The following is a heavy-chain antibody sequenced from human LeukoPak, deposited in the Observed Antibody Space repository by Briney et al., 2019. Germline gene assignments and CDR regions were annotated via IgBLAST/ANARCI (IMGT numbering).Heavy chain of an antibody. CDR3: ARGRNDNGGMFFDS. V-gene: IGHV4-59*01. D-gene: IGHD4-23*01. CDR1: GGSIRSYY. CDR2: ISYSGYT. J-gene: IGHJ4*02. Sequence: PSETLSLTCTVSGGSIRSYYWSWIRQAPGKGLEWISFISYSGYTSYSPSLKSRVAISVDPSKSQFSLRLSSMTAADTAIYYCARGRNDNGGMFFDSWAQGTLVTVSS.